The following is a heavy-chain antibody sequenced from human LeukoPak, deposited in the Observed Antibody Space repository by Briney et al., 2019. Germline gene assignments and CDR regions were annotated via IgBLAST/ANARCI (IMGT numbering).Heavy chain of an antibody. Sequence: GASVKVSCKASGGTFISYAISWVRHAPGQGLEWMGGIIPIFGTANYAQKFQGRVTITADESTRTAYMELSSMTSEDTAVYYCARDTAATLRLGYAAFDIWGQGTMVTVSS. J-gene: IGHJ3*02. CDR3: ARDTAATLRLGYAAFDI. V-gene: IGHV1-69*13. CDR2: IIPIFGTA. CDR1: GGTFISYA. D-gene: IGHD6-25*01.